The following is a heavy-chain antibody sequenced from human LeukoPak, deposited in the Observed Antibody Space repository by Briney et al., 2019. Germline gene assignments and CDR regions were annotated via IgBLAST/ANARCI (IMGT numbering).Heavy chain of an antibody. CDR1: GYSISSGYY. CDR2: IYQSGNT. D-gene: IGHD1-26*01. V-gene: IGHV4-38-2*01. CDR3: ARVPILGGGTYSNWYFDL. J-gene: IGHJ2*01. Sequence: PSETLSLTCVVSGYSISSGYYWGWTRQPPGKGLEYIGSIYQSGNTYYNPSLKSRVAISVDTSKNQFSLKLNSVTAADTAVYLCARVPILGGGTYSNWYFDLWGRGTLVTVSS.